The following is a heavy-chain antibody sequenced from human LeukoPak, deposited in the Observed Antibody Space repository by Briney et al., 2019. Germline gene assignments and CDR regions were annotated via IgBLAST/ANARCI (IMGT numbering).Heavy chain of an antibody. CDR3: ARVSSIAAAGRWDY. CDR2: IYSGGST. J-gene: IGHJ4*02. V-gene: IGHV3-53*01. D-gene: IGHD6-13*01. Sequence: GGSLRLSCAASGFTFSSYAMSWVRQAPGKGLEWVSVIYSGGSTYYADSVKGRFTISRDNSKNTLYLQMNSLRAEDTAVYYCARVSSIAAAGRWDYWGQGTLVTVSS. CDR1: GFTFSSYA.